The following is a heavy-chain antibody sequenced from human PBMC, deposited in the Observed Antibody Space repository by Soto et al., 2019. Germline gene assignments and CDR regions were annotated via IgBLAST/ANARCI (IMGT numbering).Heavy chain of an antibody. Sequence: PSETLSLTCTVSGGSISSYNWSWIRQPPGKGLEWIGYFYYSGSTNYNPSLKSRVTISVDTSKNQFSLKLSSVTAADTAVYYCAGHRDSGGWYRSFFDFWGQGTLVTVSS. CDR2: FYYSGST. J-gene: IGHJ4*02. D-gene: IGHD6-19*01. CDR3: AGHRDSGGWYRSFFDF. V-gene: IGHV4-59*08. CDR1: GGSISSYN.